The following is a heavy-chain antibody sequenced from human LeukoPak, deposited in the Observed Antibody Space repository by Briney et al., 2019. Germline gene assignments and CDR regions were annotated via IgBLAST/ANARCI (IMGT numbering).Heavy chain of an antibody. Sequence: GGSLRLSCAASGFSFSTYNMNWVRQAPGKGLEWVSSITMSSTYIYHADSVKGRFTISRDNAKNSLFLQMNSLRAEATAVYYCARVLRDYYFDYWGQGTLVTVSS. CDR1: GFSFSTYN. CDR2: ITMSSTYI. CDR3: ARVLRDYYFDY. D-gene: IGHD3-9*01. V-gene: IGHV3-21*01. J-gene: IGHJ4*02.